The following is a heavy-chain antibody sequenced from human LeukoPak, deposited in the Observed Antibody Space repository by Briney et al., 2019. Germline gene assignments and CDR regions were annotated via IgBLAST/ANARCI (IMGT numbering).Heavy chain of an antibody. CDR3: ARDSSGWYKEVDYYYYYGMDV. CDR1: GYTFTSYG. J-gene: IGHJ6*02. Sequence: ASVKVSCKASGYTFTSYGISWVRQAPGQGLEWMGWISAYNGNTNYAQKLQGRVTMTTDTSTSTGYMELRSLRSDDTAVYYCARDSSGWYKEVDYYYYYGMDVRGQGTTVTVSS. D-gene: IGHD6-19*01. CDR2: ISAYNGNT. V-gene: IGHV1-18*01.